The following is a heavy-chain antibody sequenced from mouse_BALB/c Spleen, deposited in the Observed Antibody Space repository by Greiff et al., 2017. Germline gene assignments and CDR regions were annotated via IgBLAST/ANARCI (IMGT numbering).Heavy chain of an antibody. D-gene: IGHD6-5*01. CDR2: ISTYYGDA. V-gene: IGHV1S137*01. CDR3: ARALSCDY. CDR1: GYTFTDSA. J-gene: IGHJ2*01. Sequence: QVQLQQSGAELVRPGVSVKISCKGSGYTFTDSAMHWVKQSHAKSLEWIGVISTYYGDASYNQKFKGKATMTVDKSSSTAYMELARLTSEDSAIYYCARALSCDYWGQGTTLTVSS.